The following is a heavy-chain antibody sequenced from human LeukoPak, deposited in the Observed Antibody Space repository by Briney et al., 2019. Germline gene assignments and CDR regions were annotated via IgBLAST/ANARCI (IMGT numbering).Heavy chain of an antibody. CDR1: GYSISSAYY. Sequence: SETLSLTCTVSGYSISSAYYWGYIRPSPGKGLEWIGSVFRSGNTYYNPSLKGRLTISLETSKNQFSLKLRSVTAADTAVYYCARGLLRSSFYMDVWGKGTTVTVSS. CDR3: ARGLLRSSFYMDV. D-gene: IGHD6-6*01. CDR2: VFRSGNT. V-gene: IGHV4-38-2*02. J-gene: IGHJ6*03.